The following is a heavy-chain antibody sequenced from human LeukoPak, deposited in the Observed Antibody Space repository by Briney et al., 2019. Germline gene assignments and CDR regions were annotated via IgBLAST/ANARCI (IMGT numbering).Heavy chain of an antibody. J-gene: IGHJ5*02. V-gene: IGHV1-2*02. CDR2: INPNSGGT. CDR3: ARAGGRSWFDP. CDR1: GYSFNDKY. Sequence: ASVKVSCKASGYSFNDKYLHWVRQAPGQGLEWMGSINPNSGGTNYAQKFQGRVTMTTDTSMSTAYMELSRLTSDDTAVYYCARAGGRSWFDPWGQGTLVTVSS.